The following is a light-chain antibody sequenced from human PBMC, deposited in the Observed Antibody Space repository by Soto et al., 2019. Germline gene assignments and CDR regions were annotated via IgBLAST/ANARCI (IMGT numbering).Light chain of an antibody. CDR3: QQFYNYPLT. CDR1: QGISTD. V-gene: IGKV1D-13*01. J-gene: IGKJ4*01. CDR2: DAS. Sequence: AIQLTQSPSSLSASVGDRVTITCRAGQGISTDLAWYQQHPGKAPKLLIYDASSLESGVPSRFSGSGSGTDFTLTISSLQPEDFATYYCQQFYNYPLTFGGGAKVEIK.